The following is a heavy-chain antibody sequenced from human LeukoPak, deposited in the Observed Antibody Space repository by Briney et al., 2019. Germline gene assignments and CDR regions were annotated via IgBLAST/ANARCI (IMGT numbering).Heavy chain of an antibody. CDR1: GYTLTELS. Sequence: ASVKVSCKVSGYTLTELSMHWVRQAPGKGLEWMGGFDPEDGETIYAQKFQGRVTMTEDTSTDTAYMELSSLRSEDTAVYYRATEYSSGWYGDAFDIWGQGTMVTVSS. J-gene: IGHJ3*02. CDR3: ATEYSSGWYGDAFDI. V-gene: IGHV1-24*01. CDR2: FDPEDGET. D-gene: IGHD6-19*01.